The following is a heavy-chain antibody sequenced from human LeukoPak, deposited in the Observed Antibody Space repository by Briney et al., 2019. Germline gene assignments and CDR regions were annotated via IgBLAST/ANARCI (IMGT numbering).Heavy chain of an antibody. CDR1: GGSFSGHY. D-gene: IGHD2-2*01. J-gene: IGHJ6*03. Sequence: SETLSLTCAVYGGSFSGHYWSWIRQHPGKGLEWIGEINHSGSTNYNPSLKSRVTISVDTSKNQFSLKLSSVTAADTAVYYCARGVEGYCSSTSCYPYYYYYYYMDVWGKGTTVTVSS. CDR3: ARGVEGYCSSTSCYPYYYYYYYMDV. CDR2: INHSGST. V-gene: IGHV4-34*01.